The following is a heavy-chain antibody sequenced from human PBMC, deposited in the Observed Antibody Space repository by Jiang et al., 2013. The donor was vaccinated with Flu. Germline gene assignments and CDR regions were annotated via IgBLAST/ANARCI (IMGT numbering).Heavy chain of an antibody. CDR3: VRRAADTGGFDF. D-gene: IGHD6-13*01. CDR1: GDSVSSNSAA. Sequence: SLTCAISGDSVSSNSAAWNWIRQSPSRGLEWLGRTYYRSKWYNDYAVSVKSRITINPDTSKNQFSLQLNSVTPEDTAVYYCVRRAADTGGFDFWGQGTLVTVSS. V-gene: IGHV6-1*01. CDR2: TYYRSKWYN. J-gene: IGHJ4*02.